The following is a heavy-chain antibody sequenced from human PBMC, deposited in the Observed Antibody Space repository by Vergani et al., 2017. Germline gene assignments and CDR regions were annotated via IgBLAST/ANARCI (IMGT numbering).Heavy chain of an antibody. CDR1: GLTFSTYW. V-gene: IGHV3-7*03. J-gene: IGHJ4*02. Sequence: EVQLVESGGGLVQPGGSLRLSCAVSGLTFSTYWMSWVRQAPGKGLEWVANINQDGSEKNYVDSVKGRFTISRDNPKNSVYLQMNSLRDDDTALYYCARGPARPDYWGQGTRVTVSS. CDR2: INQDGSEK. D-gene: IGHD6-25*01. CDR3: ARGPARPDY.